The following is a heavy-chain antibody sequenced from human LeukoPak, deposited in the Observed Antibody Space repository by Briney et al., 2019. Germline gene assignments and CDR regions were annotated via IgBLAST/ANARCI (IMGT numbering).Heavy chain of an antibody. CDR3: ARDAVATLYYFDY. D-gene: IGHD5-12*01. CDR1: GGSISSGDYY. Sequence: SQTLSLTCTVSGGSISSGDYYWSWIRQPPGKGLEWIGYIYYSGSTYYNPSLKSRVTISVDTSKNQFSLKLSSVTAADTAVYYCARDAVATLYYFDYWGQGTLVTVSS. CDR2: IYYSGST. J-gene: IGHJ4*02. V-gene: IGHV4-30-4*01.